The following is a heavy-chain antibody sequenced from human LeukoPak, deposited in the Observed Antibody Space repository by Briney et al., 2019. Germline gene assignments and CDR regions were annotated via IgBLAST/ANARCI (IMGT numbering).Heavy chain of an antibody. D-gene: IGHD6-13*01. J-gene: IGHJ6*02. CDR3: AKGYSSSWYGGMDV. CDR2: ISYDGSNK. Sequence: GGSLRLSCAASGFTFSSYGMHWVRQAPGKGLEWVAVISYDGSNKYYADSVKGRFTISRDSSKNTLYLQMNSLRAEDTAVYYCAKGYSSSWYGGMDVWGQGTTVTVSS. CDR1: GFTFSSYG. V-gene: IGHV3-30*18.